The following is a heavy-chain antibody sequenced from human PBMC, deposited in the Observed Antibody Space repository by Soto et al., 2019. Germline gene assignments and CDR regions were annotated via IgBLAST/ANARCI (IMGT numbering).Heavy chain of an antibody. D-gene: IGHD3-3*02. V-gene: IGHV4-39*01. Sequence: SETPSLTCTVSGGSISSSSYYWGWIRQPPGKGLEWIGSIYYSGSTYYNPSLKSRVTISVDTSKNQFSLKLSSVTAADTAVYYCARHSQVTNRVAFPFDPWGQGTLVTVSS. CDR2: IYYSGST. J-gene: IGHJ5*02. CDR1: GGSISSSSYY. CDR3: ARHSQVTNRVAFPFDP.